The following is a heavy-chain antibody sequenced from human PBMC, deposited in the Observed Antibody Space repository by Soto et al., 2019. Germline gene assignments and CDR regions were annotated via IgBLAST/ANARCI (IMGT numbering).Heavy chain of an antibody. J-gene: IGHJ4*02. CDR3: ARGTLWFGELLMDY. D-gene: IGHD3-10*01. CDR1: GFSVSANY. CDR2: IYSGGTT. Sequence: EVQLVESGGGLIQPGGSLRLSCAASGFSVSANYMSWVRQAPGKGLEWVSVIYSGGTTYYADSVKGRFTISRDDSKNTLYLQMHSLRAEDTAVYYCARGTLWFGELLMDYWGQGTLVTVSS. V-gene: IGHV3-53*01.